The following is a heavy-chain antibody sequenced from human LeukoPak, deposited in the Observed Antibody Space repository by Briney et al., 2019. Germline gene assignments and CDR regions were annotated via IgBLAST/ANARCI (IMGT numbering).Heavy chain of an antibody. Sequence: GGSLRLSCVASGFTFDNYAMNWVRQAPGKGLEWVSGITWNSGSIAYADSVKGRFTISRDNAKNSLYLQMNSLRAEDTALYYCAKETYSSTTHYYGMDVWGQGTTVTVSS. CDR3: AKETYSSTTHYYGMDV. CDR2: ITWNSGSI. V-gene: IGHV3-9*01. D-gene: IGHD2-2*01. CDR1: GFTFDNYA. J-gene: IGHJ6*02.